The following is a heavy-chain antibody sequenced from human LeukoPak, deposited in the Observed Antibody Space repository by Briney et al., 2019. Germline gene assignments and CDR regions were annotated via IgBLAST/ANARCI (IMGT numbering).Heavy chain of an antibody. J-gene: IGHJ4*02. V-gene: IGHV4-39*01. CDR2: IYHSGST. CDR1: GGSLSSSSYY. Sequence: SETLSLTCTVSGGSLSSSSYYWGWIRQPPGKGLEWIGSIYHSGSTYYNAPLKSRVTISVDTSKNQFSLKLSSVTAADTAVYYCARTSSSEYSSKTHLFDYWGQGTLVTVSS. D-gene: IGHD6-6*01. CDR3: ARTSSSEYSSKTHLFDY.